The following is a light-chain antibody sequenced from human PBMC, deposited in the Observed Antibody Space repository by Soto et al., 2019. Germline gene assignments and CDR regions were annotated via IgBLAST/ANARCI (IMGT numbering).Light chain of an antibody. CDR2: GAS. CDR1: QSVSSNY. J-gene: IGKJ4*01. V-gene: IGKV3D-20*02. Sequence: EIVLTQSPGTLSLSPGERVTLSCRASQSVSSNYLAWYQQKPGQAPRLLIYGASSRATGIPDRFSGSGSGTDFTLTISRLEPEDFAVYYCQQRSNWPLLTFGGGTKVEIK. CDR3: QQRSNWPLLT.